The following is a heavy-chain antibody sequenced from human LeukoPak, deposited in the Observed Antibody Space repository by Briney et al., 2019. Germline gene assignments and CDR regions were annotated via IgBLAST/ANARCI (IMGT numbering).Heavy chain of an antibody. D-gene: IGHD2-15*01. CDR1: GYTFTGYY. Sequence: ASVKVSCKASGYTFTGYYMHWVRQAPGQGLEWMGWINPNSGGTNYAQKFQGRVTMTRDTSISTAYMVLNRLRSDDTAVYYCARVTGYVIEDNFDYWGQGTLVTVSS. CDR2: INPNSGGT. J-gene: IGHJ4*02. CDR3: ARVTGYVIEDNFDY. V-gene: IGHV1-2*02.